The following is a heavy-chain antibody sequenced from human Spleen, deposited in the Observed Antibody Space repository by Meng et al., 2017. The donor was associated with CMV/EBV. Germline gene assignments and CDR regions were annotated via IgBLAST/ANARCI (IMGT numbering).Heavy chain of an antibody. CDR3: AREVHIYYYYYGMDV. J-gene: IGHJ6*02. CDR2: IKQDGSEK. V-gene: IGHV3-7*01. Sequence: GESLKISCAASGLTFRNYWMSWVRQAPGKGLEWVAKIKQDGSEKYYVDSLKGRFIISRDNSKNTLYLQMNSLRAEDTAVYYCAREVHIYYYYYGMDVWGQGTTVTVSS. D-gene: IGHD1-1*01. CDR1: GLTFRNYW.